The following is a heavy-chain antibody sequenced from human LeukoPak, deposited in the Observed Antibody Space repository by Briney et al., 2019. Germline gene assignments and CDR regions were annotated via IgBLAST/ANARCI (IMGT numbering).Heavy chain of an antibody. CDR3: ARTYFEGGEPVFQH. J-gene: IGHJ1*01. D-gene: IGHD3-16*01. Sequence: VASVKVSCKASGYTFTGYYMHWVRQAPGRGLEWMGWINPNSGGTNYAQKFQGRVTMTRDTSISTAYMELSRLRSDDTAVYCCARTYFEGGEPVFQHWGQGTLVTVSS. CDR2: INPNSGGT. V-gene: IGHV1-2*02. CDR1: GYTFTGYY.